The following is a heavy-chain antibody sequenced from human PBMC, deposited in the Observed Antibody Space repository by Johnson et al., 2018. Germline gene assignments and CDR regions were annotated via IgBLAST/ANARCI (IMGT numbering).Heavy chain of an antibody. D-gene: IGHD3-16*01. Sequence: VQLVESGGGLVQPGRSLRLSCAASRFTFDDDAMHWVRQAPGRGLEWVSGISGSGGSTYYADSVKGRFTISRDNSKNTRYLQMNSLGAEDTAVYYCARDKDGGYYYYMDVWGKGTTVTVS. V-gene: IGHV3-23*04. CDR2: ISGSGGST. CDR1: RFTFDDDA. CDR3: ARDKDGGYYYYMDV. J-gene: IGHJ6*03.